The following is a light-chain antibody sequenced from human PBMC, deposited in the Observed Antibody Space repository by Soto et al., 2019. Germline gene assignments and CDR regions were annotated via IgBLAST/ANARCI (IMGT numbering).Light chain of an antibody. CDR3: QQYNNWPPWT. V-gene: IGKV3D-15*01. CDR2: GAS. J-gene: IGKJ1*01. Sequence: IVLTPSPATLSVSPVERATLSCRASQSVSSNLAWHQQRPGQAPRLLIYGASTRATGVPARFSGGGSGTEFTLTISSLQSEDFAVYYCQQYNNWPPWTFGQGTKVDIK. CDR1: QSVSSN.